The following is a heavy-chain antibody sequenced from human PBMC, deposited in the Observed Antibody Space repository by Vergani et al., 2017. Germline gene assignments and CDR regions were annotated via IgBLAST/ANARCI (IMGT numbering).Heavy chain of an antibody. J-gene: IGHJ2*01. CDR3: ARVYAGYDFWSGYYNYWYFDL. Sequence: QLQLQESGPGLVKPSETLSLTCTVSGGSISSSSYYWGWIRQPPGKGLEWIGSIYYSGSTYYNPSLKSRVTISVDTSKNQFSLKLSAVTAADTAVYYCARVYAGYDFWSGYYNYWYFDLWGRGTLVTVSS. D-gene: IGHD3-3*01. CDR2: IYYSGST. V-gene: IGHV4-39*01. CDR1: GGSISSSSYY.